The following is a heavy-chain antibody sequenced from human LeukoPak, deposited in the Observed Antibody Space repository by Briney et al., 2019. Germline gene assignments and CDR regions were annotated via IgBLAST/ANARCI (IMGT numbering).Heavy chain of an antibody. D-gene: IGHD5-24*01. CDR2: VYYSGST. J-gene: IGHJ3*02. Sequence: SETLSLTCTVSGXSISSYFWSWIRQPPGKGLEWIGYVYYSGSTNYNPSLKSRVTISVDTSKNQFSLKLSSVTTADTAVYYCAGRFWRRDGYNLSAFDIWGQGTMVTVSS. V-gene: IGHV4-59*01. CDR1: GXSISSYF. CDR3: AGRFWRRDGYNLSAFDI.